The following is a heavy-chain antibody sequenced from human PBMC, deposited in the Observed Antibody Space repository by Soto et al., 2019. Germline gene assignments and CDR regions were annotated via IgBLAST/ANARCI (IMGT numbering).Heavy chain of an antibody. J-gene: IGHJ4*02. CDR1: GGSISSSSYY. D-gene: IGHD1-26*01. CDR2: IYYSGST. CDR3: ARHEGVWELLPFDY. Sequence: QLQLQESGPGLVKPSETLSLTCTVSGGSISSSSYYWGWIRQPPGKGLEWIGSIYYSGSTYYNPSLKSRVTISVDTSKNQFSLKLSSVTAADTAVYYCARHEGVWELLPFDYWGQGTLVTVSS. V-gene: IGHV4-39*01.